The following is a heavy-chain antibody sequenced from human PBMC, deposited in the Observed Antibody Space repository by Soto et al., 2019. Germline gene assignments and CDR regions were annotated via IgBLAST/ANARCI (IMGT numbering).Heavy chain of an antibody. CDR1: GDSVSSNSAA. D-gene: IGHD6-19*01. Sequence: SQTLSLTCAISGDSVSSNSAAWNWIRQSPSRGLEWLGRTYYRSKWYNDYVVSVKSRITINPDTSKNQFSLQLNSVTPEDMAVYYCAREVPYSSGWQNFDYWGQGTLVTVSS. J-gene: IGHJ4*02. CDR2: TYYRSKWYN. V-gene: IGHV6-1*01. CDR3: AREVPYSSGWQNFDY.